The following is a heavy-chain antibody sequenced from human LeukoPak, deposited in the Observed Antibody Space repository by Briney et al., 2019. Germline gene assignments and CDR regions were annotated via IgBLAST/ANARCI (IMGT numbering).Heavy chain of an antibody. CDR3: ASNDFWSGYFTWDYYYYYMDV. CDR2: IKQDGSEK. V-gene: IGHV3-7*01. Sequence: GGSLRLSCAASGFTFSSYWMSWVRQAPGKGLEWVANIKQDGSEKFYVDSVKGRFTISRDNAKHSLYLQMNSLRAEDTAVYYCASNDFWSGYFTWDYYYYYMDVWGKGTTVTVSS. D-gene: IGHD3-3*01. CDR1: GFTFSSYW. J-gene: IGHJ6*03.